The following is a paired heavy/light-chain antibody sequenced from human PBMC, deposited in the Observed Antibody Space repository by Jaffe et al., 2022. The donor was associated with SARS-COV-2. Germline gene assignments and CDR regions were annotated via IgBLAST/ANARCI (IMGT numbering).Light chain of an antibody. J-gene: IGLJ3*02. Sequence: SYELTQPPSVSVSPGQTASITCSGDKLGNKYACWYQQKPGQSPVLVIYQDNKRPSGIPERFSGSNSGNTATLTISGTQAMDEADYYCQAWDSSTAVFGGGTKLTVL. CDR1: KLGNKY. V-gene: IGLV3-1*01. CDR3: QAWDSSTAV. CDR2: QDN.
Heavy chain of an antibody. CDR3: ARGRRAAAPPQGYYYYGMDV. CDR1: GGSISSGSYY. V-gene: IGHV4-61*02. J-gene: IGHJ6*02. CDR2: IYTSGST. D-gene: IGHD6-13*01. Sequence: QVQLQESGPGLVKPSQTLSLTCTVSGGSISSGSYYWSWIRQPAGKGLEWIGRIYTSGSTNYNPSLKSRVTISVDTSKNQFSLKLSSVTAADTAVYYCARGRRAAAPPQGYYYYGMDVWGQGTTVTVSS.